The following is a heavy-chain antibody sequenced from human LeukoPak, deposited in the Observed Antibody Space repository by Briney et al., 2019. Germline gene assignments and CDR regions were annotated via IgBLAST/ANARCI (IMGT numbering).Heavy chain of an antibody. CDR2: ISGSGGSI. V-gene: IGHV3-23*01. J-gene: IGHJ4*02. D-gene: IGHD4-11*01. CDR1: GFTFSSYA. CDR3: AKAEGRTVTTEGSFDY. Sequence: PGGSLRLSCAASGFTFSSYAMSWVRQAPGKGLEWVSAISGSGGSIYYADSVKGRFTISRDNSKNTLYLQMNSLRAEDTAVYYCAKAEGRTVTTEGSFDYWGQGTLVTVSS.